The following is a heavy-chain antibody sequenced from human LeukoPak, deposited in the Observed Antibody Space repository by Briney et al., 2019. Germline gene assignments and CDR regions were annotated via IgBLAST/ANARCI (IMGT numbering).Heavy chain of an antibody. J-gene: IGHJ4*02. D-gene: IGHD2-2*01. CDR2: IYHSGST. CDR3: ASRCTIPSRYHVDY. Sequence: PSETLSLTCAVSGGSISSSNWWSWVRQPPGKGLEWIGEIYHSGSTNYNPSLKSRVTISVDKSKNQFSLKLSSVTAADTAVYYWASRCTIPSRYHVDYGGQGTLVTVSP. V-gene: IGHV4-4*02. CDR1: GGSISSSNW.